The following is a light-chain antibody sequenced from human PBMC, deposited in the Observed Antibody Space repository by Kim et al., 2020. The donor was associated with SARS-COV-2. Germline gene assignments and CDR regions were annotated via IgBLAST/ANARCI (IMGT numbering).Light chain of an antibody. V-gene: IGKV1-5*03. CDR3: QQYNSYSWT. J-gene: IGKJ1*01. CDR1: QSISSW. Sequence: AAVGGRVTITCRASQSISSWLAWYQQKPGKAPKLLIYKASSLESGVPSRCSGSGSGTEFTLTISSLQPDDFATYYCQQYNSYSWTFGQGTKVDIK. CDR2: KAS.